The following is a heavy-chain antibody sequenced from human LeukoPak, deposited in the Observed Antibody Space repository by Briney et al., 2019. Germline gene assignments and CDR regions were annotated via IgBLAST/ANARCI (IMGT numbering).Heavy chain of an antibody. D-gene: IGHD6-19*01. V-gene: IGHV3-21*04. J-gene: IGHJ4*02. CDR1: GFTFSSYS. Sequence: GGSLRLSCAASGFTFSSYSMNWVRQAPGKGLEWVSSISGSSSYIYYADSVKGRFTISRHNAKNSLYLQMNSLRAEDTAVYYCAKDSGLTSGWYLITYYFDYWGQGTLVTVSS. CDR2: ISGSSSYI. CDR3: AKDSGLTSGWYLITYYFDY.